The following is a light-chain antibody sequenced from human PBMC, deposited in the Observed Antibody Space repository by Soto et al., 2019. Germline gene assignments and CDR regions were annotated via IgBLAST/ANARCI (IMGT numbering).Light chain of an antibody. CDR1: QSLLH. Sequence: DIVMTHSPDSLAVSLGERATINRKSSQSLLHLAWYQQKPGQPPKLLIYWASTRESGVPDRFSGSGSGTDFTLTISSLQAEDVAVYYCQQYYTTPVTVGQGTKVEIK. V-gene: IGKV4-1*01. CDR2: WAS. J-gene: IGKJ1*01. CDR3: QQYYTTPVT.